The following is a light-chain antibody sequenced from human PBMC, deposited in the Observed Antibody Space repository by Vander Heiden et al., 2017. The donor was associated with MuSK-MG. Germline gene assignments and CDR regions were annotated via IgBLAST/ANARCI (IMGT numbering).Light chain of an antibody. CDR2: YVS. Sequence: SYVLTQPPSVSVAPGKTARITCGGNNIGSKSVHWYQQKPGQAPVLVIYYVSDRPSGIPERFSGSNSGNTATLTISMVDAGDEADYYCQVWVSSSALFGTGTKVTVL. CDR3: QVWVSSSAL. V-gene: IGLV3-21*04. J-gene: IGLJ1*01. CDR1: NIGSKS.